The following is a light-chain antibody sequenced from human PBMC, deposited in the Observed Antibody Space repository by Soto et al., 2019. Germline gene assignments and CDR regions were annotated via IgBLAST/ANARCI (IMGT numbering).Light chain of an antibody. CDR2: DGY. V-gene: IGKV1-5*01. CDR1: QTINHK. CDR3: QQYNTCFRYS. Sequence: DIQMTQSPSTLSASVGDGVTITCRASQTINHKLAWYQKKPGKAPKLLIYDGYTLESGVPSRISGSGSETQFTVNIGDLQPVEYANNYHQQYNTCFRYSFEEGTILDIK. J-gene: IGKJ2*03.